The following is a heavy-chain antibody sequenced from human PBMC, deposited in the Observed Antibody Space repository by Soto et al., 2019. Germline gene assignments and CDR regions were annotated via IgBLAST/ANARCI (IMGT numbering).Heavy chain of an antibody. D-gene: IGHD6-13*01. J-gene: IGHJ6*02. CDR2: IYHSGTT. CDR3: TRGRQLDYYYYGMDV. Sequence: PSETLSLTCAVSGDSFSSNTWWTWVRQPPGKGVEWIGEIYHSGTTNYNPSLKGRVTISADRSKNQFSLKLSSVTAADTAVYYCTRGRQLDYYYYGMDVWGQGTTVTVSS. V-gene: IGHV4-4*02. CDR1: GDSFSSNTW.